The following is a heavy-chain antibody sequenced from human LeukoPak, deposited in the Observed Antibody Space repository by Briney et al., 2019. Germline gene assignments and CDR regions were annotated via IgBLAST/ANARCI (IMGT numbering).Heavy chain of an antibody. Sequence: GGSLRLSCAASGFTFSNYWMHWVRQAPGKGLVWVSRINSDGINTSYADSVKVRFTISRDNAKNTVYLQMNSLRAEDTAMYYCARDWYHAIDYWGQGTLVTVSS. CDR3: ARDWYHAIDY. J-gene: IGHJ4*02. V-gene: IGHV3-74*01. CDR2: INSDGINT. D-gene: IGHD2-2*01. CDR1: GFTFSNYW.